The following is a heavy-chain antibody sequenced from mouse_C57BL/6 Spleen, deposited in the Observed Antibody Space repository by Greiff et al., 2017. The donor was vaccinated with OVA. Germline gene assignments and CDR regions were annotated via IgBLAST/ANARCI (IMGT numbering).Heavy chain of an antibody. CDR3: ARYTYYYGSTSYWYFDV. V-gene: IGHV7-3*01. CDR1: GFTFTDYY. D-gene: IGHD1-1*01. Sequence: EVQVVESGGGLVQPGGSLSLSCAASGFTFTDYYMSWVRQPPGKALEWLGFIRNKANGYTTEYSASVKGRFTISRDNSQSILYLQMNALRAEDSATYYCARYTYYYGSTSYWYFDVWGTGTTVTVSS. CDR2: IRNKANGYTT. J-gene: IGHJ1*03.